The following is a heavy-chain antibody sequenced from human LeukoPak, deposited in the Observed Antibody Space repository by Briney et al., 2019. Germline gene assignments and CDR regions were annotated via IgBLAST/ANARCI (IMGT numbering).Heavy chain of an antibody. CDR2: IIPILGIA. Sequence: SVKVSCKASGYTFTSYAISWVRQAPGQGLEWMGRIIPILGIANYAQKFQGRVTITADKSTSTAYMELSSLRSEDTAVYYCARGDYDSSGYYYPFDYWGQGTLVTVSS. V-gene: IGHV1-69*04. CDR3: ARGDYDSSGYYYPFDY. CDR1: GYTFTSYA. J-gene: IGHJ4*02. D-gene: IGHD3-22*01.